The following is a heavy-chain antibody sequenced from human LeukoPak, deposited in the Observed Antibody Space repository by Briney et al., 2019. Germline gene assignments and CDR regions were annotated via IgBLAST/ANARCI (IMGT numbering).Heavy chain of an antibody. Sequence: SETLSLTCTVSGGSISSYYWSWIRQPPGKGLEWIGYIYYSGSTNYNPSLKSRVTISVDTSKDQFSLKLSSVTAADTAVYYCARGKIAVAGKPFDYWGQGTLVTVSS. J-gene: IGHJ4*02. D-gene: IGHD6-19*01. CDR3: ARGKIAVAGKPFDY. CDR1: GGSISSYY. CDR2: IYYSGST. V-gene: IGHV4-59*01.